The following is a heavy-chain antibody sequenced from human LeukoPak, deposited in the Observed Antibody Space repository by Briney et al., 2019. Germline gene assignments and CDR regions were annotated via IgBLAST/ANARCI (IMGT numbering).Heavy chain of an antibody. V-gene: IGHV4-34*01. CDR2: INHSGST. Sequence: GSLRLSCAASGFTFSSYWMSWVRRPPGKGLEWIGEINHSGSTNYNPSLKSRVTISVDTSKNQFSLKLSSVTAADTAVYYCARGPPYGGRRFDYWGQGTLVTVSS. J-gene: IGHJ4*02. D-gene: IGHD4-23*01. CDR3: ARGPPYGGRRFDY. CDR1: GFTFSSYW.